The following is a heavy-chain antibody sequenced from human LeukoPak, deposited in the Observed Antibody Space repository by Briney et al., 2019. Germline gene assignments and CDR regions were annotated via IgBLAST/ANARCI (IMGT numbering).Heavy chain of an antibody. CDR2: ITGSGGGT. CDR3: TRRVQGVISYNHYYYMDV. J-gene: IGHJ6*03. D-gene: IGHD3-10*01. Sequence: PGGSLRLSCAASGFTFSSYAMSWVRQAPGKGLEWVSAITGSGGGTYYADSVKGRFTISRDNSKNTLYLQMDSLRAEDTAVYYCTRRVQGVISYNHYYYMDVWGKGTTVTVSS. CDR1: GFTFSSYA. V-gene: IGHV3-23*01.